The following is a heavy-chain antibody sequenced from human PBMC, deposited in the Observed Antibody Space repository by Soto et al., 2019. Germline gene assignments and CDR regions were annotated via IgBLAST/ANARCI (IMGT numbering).Heavy chain of an antibody. D-gene: IGHD6-6*01. CDR1: GFTFSSYG. Sequence: GGSLRLSCAASGFTFSSYGMHWVRQAPGKGLEWVAVIWYDGSDKHYGDSVKGRFTISRDNSKNTLYLQMNSLRVEDTAVYYCVREYSSSSFDYWGQGTLVTVSS. CDR3: VREYSSSSFDY. V-gene: IGHV3-33*01. J-gene: IGHJ4*02. CDR2: IWYDGSDK.